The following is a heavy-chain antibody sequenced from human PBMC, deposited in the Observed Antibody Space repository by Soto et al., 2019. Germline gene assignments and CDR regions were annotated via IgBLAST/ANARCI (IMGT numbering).Heavy chain of an antibody. CDR1: GFTFRDFA. V-gene: IGHV3-48*01. CDR3: VRDRVGGSLDF. D-gene: IGHD3-16*01. Sequence: HPGGSLRLSCAASGFTFRDFAMNWVRQAPGKGLEWLSFINQNGDTIYYADSVKGRFTISRDDAENSLYLQMDSLRAEDSAVYSCVRDRVGGSLDFWGQGTMVTVSS. CDR2: INQNGDTI. J-gene: IGHJ3*01.